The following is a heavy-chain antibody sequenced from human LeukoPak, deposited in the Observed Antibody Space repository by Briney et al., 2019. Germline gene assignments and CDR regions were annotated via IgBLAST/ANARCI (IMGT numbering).Heavy chain of an antibody. Sequence: PSETLSLTCTVSGGSISSYYWSWIRQPPGKGLEWIGYIYYSGSTNYNPSLKSRVTISVDTSKNQFSLKLSSVTAADTAVYYCARAGSSSWPNYFDYWGQGTLVTVSS. D-gene: IGHD6-13*01. CDR1: GGSISSYY. CDR3: ARAGSSSWPNYFDY. V-gene: IGHV4-59*01. J-gene: IGHJ4*02. CDR2: IYYSGST.